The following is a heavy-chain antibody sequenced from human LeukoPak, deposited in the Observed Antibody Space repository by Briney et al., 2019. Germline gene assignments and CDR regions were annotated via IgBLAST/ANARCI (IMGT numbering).Heavy chain of an antibody. CDR2: ISYTGST. J-gene: IGHJ2*01. V-gene: IGHV4-59*01. D-gene: IGHD4-23*01. Sequence: PSETLSLTCAVYGGSFSGYFWSWIRQPPGKGLEWIGYISYTGSTNYNPSLKSRVTISIDTSKNQFSLKLSSVTAADTAVYCCATVRINGGSYWYFDLWGRGTLVTVSS. CDR1: GGSFSGYF. CDR3: ATVRINGGSYWYFDL.